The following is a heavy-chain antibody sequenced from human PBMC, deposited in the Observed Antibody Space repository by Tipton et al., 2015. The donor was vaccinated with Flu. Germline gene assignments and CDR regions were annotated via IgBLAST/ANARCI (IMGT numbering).Heavy chain of an antibody. CDR1: GYTFNTYG. Sequence: VQLVQSGAELKKPGASVRVSCKASGYTFNTYGISWVRQAPGQGLEWMGWISAYTGNTNYAQKFRGRITLTTDTSTNTAFMELRSLRSDDTAVYYCARDMPQGVVVIPPAKRFDFWGQGTLVTVSS. CDR3: ARDMPQGVVVIPPAKRFDF. J-gene: IGHJ4*02. CDR2: ISAYTGNT. D-gene: IGHD3-16*02. V-gene: IGHV1-18*01.